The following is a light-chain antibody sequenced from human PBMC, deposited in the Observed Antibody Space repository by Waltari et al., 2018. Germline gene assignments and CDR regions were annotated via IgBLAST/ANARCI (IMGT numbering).Light chain of an antibody. CDR3: QQVNSYPVT. CDR2: ARS. Sequence: IQLTQSPSSLSASVGDRVTITCRASQGISSYLAWYQQKPGKAPKLLIYARSTLLNGGPSRFSGSGFGTDFTLTISSLQPEDFATYYCQQVNSYPVTFGPGTTVDIK. V-gene: IGKV1-9*01. J-gene: IGKJ3*01. CDR1: QGISSY.